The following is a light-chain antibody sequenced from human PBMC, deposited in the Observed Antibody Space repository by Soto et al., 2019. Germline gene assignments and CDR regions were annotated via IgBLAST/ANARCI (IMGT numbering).Light chain of an antibody. J-gene: IGLJ1*01. CDR1: SSDVGSYNL. Sequence: QSVLTQSASVSGSPGQSITISCTGTSSDVGSYNLVSWYQQHPGKAPKLMIFEVSKWPSGVSNRFSGSKSGNTASLTISGLQTEDEADYYCCSYAGGSTYVFGTGTKLTVL. CDR2: EVS. CDR3: CSYAGGSTYV. V-gene: IGLV2-23*02.